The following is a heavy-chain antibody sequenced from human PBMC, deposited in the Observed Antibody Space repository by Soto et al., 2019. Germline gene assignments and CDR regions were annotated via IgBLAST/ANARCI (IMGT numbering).Heavy chain of an antibody. Sequence: QVQLVQSGAEMKEPGSSVKVSCKTSGGTFSSSAISWLRQAPGQGLEWMGGIIPLFRTPDYAQKFQGRVTIAPDESTSTAYMERGSLRSEDTAVYYCARDNDRLQLGGNYYYILDVWGQGTTITVSS. CDR1: GGTFSSSA. D-gene: IGHD4-4*01. CDR2: IIPLFRTP. V-gene: IGHV1-69*05. J-gene: IGHJ6*02. CDR3: ARDNDRLQLGGNYYYILDV.